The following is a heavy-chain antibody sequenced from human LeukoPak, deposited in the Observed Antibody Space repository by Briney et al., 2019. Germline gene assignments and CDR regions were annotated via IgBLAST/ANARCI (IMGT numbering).Heavy chain of an antibody. CDR2: IYYSGST. V-gene: IGHV4-39*07. J-gene: IGHJ6*03. D-gene: IGHD6-19*01. CDR3: ARASSGWQIYYYYYYMDV. CDR1: GGSISSSSYY. Sequence: SETLSLTCTVSGGSISSSSYYWGWIRQPPGKGLEWIGSIYYSGSTYYNPSLKSRVTISVDTSKNQFSLKLSSVTAADTAVYYCARASSGWQIYYYYYYMDVWGKGTTVTVSS.